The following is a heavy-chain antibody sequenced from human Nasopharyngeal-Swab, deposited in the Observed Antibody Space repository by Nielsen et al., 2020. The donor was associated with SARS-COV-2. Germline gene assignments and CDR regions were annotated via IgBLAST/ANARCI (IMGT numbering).Heavy chain of an antibody. D-gene: IGHD6-19*01. CDR3: ARDEYSSGGGGYYYGMDV. CDR1: GGSFSGYY. Sequence: SDTLSLTCAVYGGSFSGYYWSWIRQPPGKGLEWIGEINHSGSTNYNPSLKSRVTISVDTSKNQFSLKLSSVTAADTAVYYCARDEYSSGGGGYYYGMDVWGQGTTVTVSS. V-gene: IGHV4-34*01. J-gene: IGHJ6*02. CDR2: INHSGST.